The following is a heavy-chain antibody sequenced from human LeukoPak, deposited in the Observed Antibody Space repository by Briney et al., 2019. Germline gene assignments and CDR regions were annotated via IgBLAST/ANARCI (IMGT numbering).Heavy chain of an antibody. V-gene: IGHV4-59*08. J-gene: IGHJ5*02. CDR3: ARQIPPGSKKGWFDP. Sequence: SETLSLTCTVSGGSINSYYWTWIRQPPGKGLEWIACIYYNGITNYKSSLERRLTISVDTFKNQFSLRLRSVTGADTAVYYCARQIPPGSKKGWFDPWGQGTLVTVSS. D-gene: IGHD2-2*02. CDR1: GGSINSYY. CDR2: IYYNGIT.